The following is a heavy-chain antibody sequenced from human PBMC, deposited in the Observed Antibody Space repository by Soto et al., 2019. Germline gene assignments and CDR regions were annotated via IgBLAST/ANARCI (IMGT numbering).Heavy chain of an antibody. CDR1: GYTFTNYA. V-gene: IGHV1-3*01. J-gene: IGHJ3*02. CDR2: INAGNGNT. D-gene: IGHD2-2*01. Sequence: QVQLVQSGAEVKKPGASVKVSCKASGYTFTNYAMHWVRQAPGQRPEWMGWINAGNGNTKFSQRFQGRVTITRDTSANIAYMDLSSMTSEDTAVYYCARAGFCSTTSCSDAFDIWGQGTMVTVSS. CDR3: ARAGFCSTTSCSDAFDI.